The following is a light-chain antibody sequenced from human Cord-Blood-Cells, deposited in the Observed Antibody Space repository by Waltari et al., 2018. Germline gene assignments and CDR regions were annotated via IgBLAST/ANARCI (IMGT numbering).Light chain of an antibody. Sequence: IQMTQSPSSLSASVGDRVTITCRASQGISSYLNWYQQKPGKAPKLLIYAASSLQSVVPSRFSGSGSGTDFTLTISSLQPEDFATYSCQQSYSTPYSFGQGTKLEIK. CDR1: QGISSY. CDR2: AAS. CDR3: QQSYSTPYS. V-gene: IGKV1-39*01. J-gene: IGKJ2*03.